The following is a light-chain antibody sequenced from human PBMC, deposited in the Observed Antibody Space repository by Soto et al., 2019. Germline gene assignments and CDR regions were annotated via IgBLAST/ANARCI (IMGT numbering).Light chain of an antibody. CDR3: SSYTSSSTTYV. Sequence: QSALTQPASVSGSPGQSITISCTGTSSDVGGYNFVSWYQQHPGKAPKLIIYDVNNRPSGVPARFSGSKSGNTASLTISGLQAEDESDYYCSSYTSSSTTYVFGNGTKVTV. CDR2: DVN. CDR1: SSDVGGYNF. V-gene: IGLV2-14*01. J-gene: IGLJ1*01.